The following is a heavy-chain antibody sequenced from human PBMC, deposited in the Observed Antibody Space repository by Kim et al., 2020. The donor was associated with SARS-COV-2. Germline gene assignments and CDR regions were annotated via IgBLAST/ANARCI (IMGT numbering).Heavy chain of an antibody. CDR1: GGSFSGYY. J-gene: IGHJ4*02. CDR2: INHSGST. CDR3: ASGSSGSYVGSDY. Sequence: SETLSLTCAVYGGSFSGYYWSWIRQPPGKGLEWIGEINHSGSTNYNPSLKSRVTISVDTSKNQFSLKLSSVTAADTAVYYCASGSSGSYVGSDYWGQGTLVTVSS. V-gene: IGHV4-34*01. D-gene: IGHD3-10*01.